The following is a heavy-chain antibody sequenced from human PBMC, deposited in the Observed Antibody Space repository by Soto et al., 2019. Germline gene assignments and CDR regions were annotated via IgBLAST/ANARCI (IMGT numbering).Heavy chain of an antibody. CDR2: ISTDGGNT. CDR1: GFTFSIYA. D-gene: IGHD3-22*01. Sequence: EVQLVESGGDLVQPGGSLRLSCSASGFTFSIYAMHWVRQAPGKGLEYVLSISTDGGNTHYADSVKGRFTISRDNSKNTVYLQMSSLRAEDTAVYYCVKGEYYYDSSGYYPFDYWGQGTLVTVSS. CDR3: VKGEYYYDSSGYYPFDY. J-gene: IGHJ4*02. V-gene: IGHV3-64D*06.